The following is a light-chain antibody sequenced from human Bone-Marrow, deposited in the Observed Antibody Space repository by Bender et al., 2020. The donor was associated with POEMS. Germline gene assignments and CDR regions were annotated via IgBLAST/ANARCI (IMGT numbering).Light chain of an antibody. J-gene: IGLJ2*01. V-gene: IGLV2-8*01. Sequence: QSALTQPPSASGSPGQSVTISCTGTRSDIGGYNYVAWYQQHPGKAPKLIIYEVNKRPSGVSYRFFGSKSGNTASLTISRLQAEDEADYYCCSYATSNVIFGGGTKLTVL. CDR2: EVN. CDR3: CSYATSNVI. CDR1: RSDIGGYNY.